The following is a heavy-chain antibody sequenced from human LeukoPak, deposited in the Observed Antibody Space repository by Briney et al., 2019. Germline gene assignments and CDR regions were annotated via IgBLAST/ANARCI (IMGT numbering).Heavy chain of an antibody. Sequence: PGGSLRLSCAASGFTFSDHYMDWVRQAPGKGLEWVGRTRNKPHKYTTEYAASVKGRFTISRDNAKNSLYLQMNSLRAEDTAVYYCAELGITMIGGVWGKGTTVTISS. D-gene: IGHD3-10*02. CDR2: TRNKPHKYTT. CDR3: AELGITMIGGV. J-gene: IGHJ6*03. CDR1: GFTFSDHY. V-gene: IGHV3-72*01.